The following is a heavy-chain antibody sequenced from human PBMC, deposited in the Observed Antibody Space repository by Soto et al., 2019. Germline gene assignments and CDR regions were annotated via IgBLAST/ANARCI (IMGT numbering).Heavy chain of an antibody. Sequence: GGSLRLSCAASGFTFSSYAMSWVRQAPGKGLEWVSAISGSGGSTYYADSVKGRFTISRDNSKNTLYLQMNSLRAEDTAVYYCAKEEGAQQLVVLEGFDYWGQGTLVTVSS. CDR2: ISGSGGST. D-gene: IGHD6-13*01. V-gene: IGHV3-23*01. CDR3: AKEEGAQQLVVLEGFDY. CDR1: GFTFSSYA. J-gene: IGHJ4*02.